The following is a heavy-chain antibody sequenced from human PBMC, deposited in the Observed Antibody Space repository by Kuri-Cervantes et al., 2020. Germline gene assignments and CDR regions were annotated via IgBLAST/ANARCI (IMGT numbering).Heavy chain of an antibody. CDR3: ARGIRRITMVRGEKYGMDV. CDR2: TYYRSKWYN. D-gene: IGHD3-10*01. V-gene: IGHV6-1*01. J-gene: IGHJ6*02. CDR1: GDSVSSNSAA. Sequence: SETLSLTCAISGDSVSSNSAAWNWIRQSPSRGLEWLGRTYYRSKWYNDYAVSVKSRITINPDTSKNQFSLQLNSVTPEDTAVYYCARGIRRITMVRGEKYGMDVWCQGTTVTVSS.